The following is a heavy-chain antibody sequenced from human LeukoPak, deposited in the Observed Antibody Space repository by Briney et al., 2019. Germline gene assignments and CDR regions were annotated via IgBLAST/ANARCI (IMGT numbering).Heavy chain of an antibody. J-gene: IGHJ6*03. CDR1: GFTFSDHY. CDR2: TGNKAIYHTT. CDR3: ARGRGYNYYYYMDV. V-gene: IGHV3-72*01. D-gene: IGHD5-18*01. Sequence: GGSLRLSCAASGFTFSDHYMDWVRQAPGKGLEWIGRTGNKAIYHTTEYAASVKGRFTISRDDSKNSLYLQMHSLKTDDTAVYYCARGRGYNYYYYMDVWGKGTTVTISS.